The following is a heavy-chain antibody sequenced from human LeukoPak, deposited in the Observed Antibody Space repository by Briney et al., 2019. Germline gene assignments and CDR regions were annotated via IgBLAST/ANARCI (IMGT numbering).Heavy chain of an antibody. D-gene: IGHD2-2*01. J-gene: IGHJ4*02. Sequence: ASVKVSCKAFGYTFTSYYMHWVRQAPGQGLEWMGIINPSGGSTSYAQKFQGRVTMTRDMSTSTVYMELSSLRSEDTAVYYCARGPAAGYFDYWGQGTLVTVSS. CDR3: ARGPAAGYFDY. CDR1: GYTFTSYY. V-gene: IGHV1-46*01. CDR2: INPSGGST.